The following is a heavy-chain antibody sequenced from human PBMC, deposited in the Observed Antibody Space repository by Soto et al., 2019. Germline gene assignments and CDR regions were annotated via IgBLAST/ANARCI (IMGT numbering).Heavy chain of an antibody. Sequence: GSLRLSCTASGFIFRNYVMTWVRQAPGKGLEWVSVIYSGGSTYYADSVKGRFTISRPNSKNTLYLQMNSLRAEDTAVYYCASAVRGVFYWGQGTLVTVSS. J-gene: IGHJ4*02. V-gene: IGHV3-53*04. CDR1: GFIFRNYV. D-gene: IGHD3-10*01. CDR2: IYSGGST. CDR3: ASAVRGVFY.